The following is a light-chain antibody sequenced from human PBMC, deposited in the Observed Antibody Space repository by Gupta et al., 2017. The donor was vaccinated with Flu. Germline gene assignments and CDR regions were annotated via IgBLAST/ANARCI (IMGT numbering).Light chain of an antibody. CDR2: EVS. J-gene: IGLJ2*01. CDR1: SSDVGGFNY. V-gene: IGLV2-14*01. CDR3: SSYTTISTPEV. Sequence: ITISCTGTSSDVGGFNYVSWFQQHPGKAPKVLIYEVSNRPSGVSYRFSGSKSGNTASLTISGLQAEDEADYYCSSYTTISTPEVFGGGIKLTVL.